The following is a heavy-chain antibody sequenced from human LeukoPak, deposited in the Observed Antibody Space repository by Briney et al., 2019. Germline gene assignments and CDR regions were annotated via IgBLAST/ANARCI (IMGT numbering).Heavy chain of an antibody. V-gene: IGHV4-34*01. J-gene: IGHJ4*02. CDR3: ARPKMAPYSSSWYGPFDY. Sequence: SETLSLTCAVYGGSFSGYYWSWIRQPPGKGLEWIGEINHSGSTNYNPSLKSRVTISVDTSKHQFSLKLSSVTAADTAVYYCARPKMAPYSSSWYGPFDYWGQGTLVTVSS. CDR2: INHSGST. D-gene: IGHD6-13*01. CDR1: GGSFSGYY.